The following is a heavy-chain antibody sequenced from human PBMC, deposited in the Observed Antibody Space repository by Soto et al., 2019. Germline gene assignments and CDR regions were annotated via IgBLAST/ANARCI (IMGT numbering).Heavy chain of an antibody. CDR1: GGSFSGYY. D-gene: IGHD6-6*01. CDR2: INHSGST. CDR3: ARRGEYSSSKALAS. V-gene: IGHV4-34*01. J-gene: IGHJ5*02. Sequence: LSLTCAVYGGSFSGYYWSWIRQPPGKGLEWIGEINHSGSTNYNPSLKSRVTISVDTSKNQFSLKLSSVTAADTAVYYCARRGEYSSSKALASWGQGTLVTVSS.